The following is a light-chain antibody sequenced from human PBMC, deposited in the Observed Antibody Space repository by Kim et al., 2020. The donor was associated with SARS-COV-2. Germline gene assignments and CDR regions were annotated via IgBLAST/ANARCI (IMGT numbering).Light chain of an antibody. V-gene: IGLV3-19*01. CDR1: SLRIYS. CDR3: NSRGSNDNVL. CDR2: GKN. J-gene: IGLJ2*01. Sequence: VALGQKVRITCQGHSLRIYSAPCYQQNPRQSPIVVIYGKNNRPSGIPDRFSGSSSGDTASLTITGTQAGDEADYYCNSRGSNDNVLFGGGTQLTVL.